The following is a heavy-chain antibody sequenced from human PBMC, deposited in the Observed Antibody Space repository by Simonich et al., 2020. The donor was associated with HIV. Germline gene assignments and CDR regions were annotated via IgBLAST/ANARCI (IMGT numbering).Heavy chain of an antibody. D-gene: IGHD3-10*01. J-gene: IGHJ4*02. V-gene: IGHV3-9*01. Sequence: EVQLVESGGGLVQPGRSLRLSCAASGFTFDDYAMHWVRQAPGKGLEWGSGSSWNSGSIGYADSVKGRFTISRDNAKNSLYLQMNSLRAEDTALYYCAKDKGAYYGSGSPVYWGQGTLVTVSS. CDR2: SSWNSGSI. CDR3: AKDKGAYYGSGSPVY. CDR1: GFTFDDYA.